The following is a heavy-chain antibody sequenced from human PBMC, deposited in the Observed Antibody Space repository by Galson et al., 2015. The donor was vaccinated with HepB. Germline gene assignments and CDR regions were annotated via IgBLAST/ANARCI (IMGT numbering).Heavy chain of an antibody. V-gene: IGHV3-30-3*01. CDR2: ISYDGSNK. D-gene: IGHD6-19*01. CDR3: VSELIAVAGSDFDY. J-gene: IGHJ4*02. CDR1: GFTFSSYV. Sequence: SLRLSCAASGFTFSSYVMHWVRQAPGKGLEWVALISYDGSNKYYADSVKGRFTISRDNSKNTLYLQMNSLRAEDTAVYYCVSELIAVAGSDFDYWGQGTLVTVSS.